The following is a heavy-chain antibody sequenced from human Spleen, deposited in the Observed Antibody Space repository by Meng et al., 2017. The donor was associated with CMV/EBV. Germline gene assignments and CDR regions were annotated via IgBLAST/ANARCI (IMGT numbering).Heavy chain of an antibody. Sequence: ASVKVSCKASGYTFTGYYIHWVRQAPGQGLEWMGWINPHSGGTNYAQRFQGRVTMTRDTSISTAYMDLSRLRSDDTAVYYCARVPRYFDWSPFDYWGQGTLVTVSS. CDR3: ARVPRYFDWSPFDY. V-gene: IGHV1-2*02. CDR2: INPHSGGT. D-gene: IGHD3-9*01. J-gene: IGHJ4*02. CDR1: GYTFTGYY.